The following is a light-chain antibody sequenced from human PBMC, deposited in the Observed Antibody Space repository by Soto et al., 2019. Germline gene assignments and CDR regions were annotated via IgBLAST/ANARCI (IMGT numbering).Light chain of an antibody. CDR1: QTISSW. CDR3: QQYTTYWT. J-gene: IGKJ1*01. CDR2: KAS. Sequence: DIQMTQSPSTLSASVGDRVTITCRASQTISSWLAWYQQKPGKAPKLLIYKASTLKSGVPSRFSGSGSGTEFTLTISSLQPNDSATYYCQQYTTYWTFGQGTKVDI. V-gene: IGKV1-5*03.